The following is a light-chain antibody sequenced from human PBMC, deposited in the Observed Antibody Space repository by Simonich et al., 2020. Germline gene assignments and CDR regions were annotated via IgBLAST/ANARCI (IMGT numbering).Light chain of an antibody. J-gene: IGLJ3*02. CDR3: SSYTSSSTVV. Sequence: QSALTQPASVSGSPGQSITIPCTGTSSDVGSYNLVSWYQQHPGKAPKLMIYEGSKRPSGFSNRFSGSKSGNTASLTISGLQAEDEADYYCSSYTSSSTVVFGGGTKLTVL. CDR1: SSDVGSYNL. V-gene: IGLV2-14*02. CDR2: EGS.